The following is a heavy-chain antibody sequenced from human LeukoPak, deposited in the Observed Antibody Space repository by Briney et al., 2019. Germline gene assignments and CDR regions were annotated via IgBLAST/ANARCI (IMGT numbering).Heavy chain of an antibody. CDR2: IYYSGST. CDR1: GGSISSYY. V-gene: IGHV4-59*01. Sequence: PSETLSPTCTVSGGSISSYYWSWIRQPPGKGLEWIGYIYYSGSTNYNPSLKSRVTISVDTSKNQFSLKLSSVTAADTAVYYCARDYPAGLDYWGQGTLVTVSS. CDR3: ARDYPAGLDY. J-gene: IGHJ4*02.